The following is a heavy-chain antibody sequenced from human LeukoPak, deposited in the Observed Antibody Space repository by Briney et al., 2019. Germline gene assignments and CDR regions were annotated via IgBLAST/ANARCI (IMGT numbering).Heavy chain of an antibody. CDR1: GFTFSSYG. CDR2: ISYDGSNK. Sequence: PGGSLRLSCAASGFTFSSYGMHWVRQAPGKGLEWVAVISYDGSNKYYADSVKGRFTISRDNSKNTLYLQMNSLRAEDTAVYYCAKDQGYRHLVHEITAWGQGTLVTVSS. CDR3: AKDQGYRHLVHEITA. J-gene: IGHJ1*01. V-gene: IGHV3-30*18. D-gene: IGHD2-8*02.